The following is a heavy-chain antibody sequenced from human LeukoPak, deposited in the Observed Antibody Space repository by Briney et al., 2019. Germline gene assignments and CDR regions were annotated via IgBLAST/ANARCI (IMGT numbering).Heavy chain of an antibody. CDR1: GFTFRSYD. CDR2: IGTAGEI. D-gene: IGHD6-13*01. J-gene: IGHJ2*01. Sequence: GGSLRLSCAASGFTFRSYDMHWVRQATGKGLERVSGIGTAGEIYYPGSVNGGLTISRENAKTSFYLQMNSLRAGAKAVYYCARAAYSSTWYSRYFDLWGRGTLVTVSS. V-gene: IGHV3-13*01. CDR3: ARAAYSSTWYSRYFDL.